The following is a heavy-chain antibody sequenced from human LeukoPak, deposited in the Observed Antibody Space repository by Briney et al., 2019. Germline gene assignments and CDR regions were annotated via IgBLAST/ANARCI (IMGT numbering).Heavy chain of an antibody. CDR1: GGTFSSYA. Sequence: SVKVSCKASGGTFSSYAISWVRQAPGQGLEWMGRIIPILGIANYAQKFQGGVTITADKSTSTAYMELSSLRSEDTAVYYCARVTMVRGALDYWGQGTLVTVSS. D-gene: IGHD3-10*01. CDR3: ARVTMVRGALDY. V-gene: IGHV1-69*04. CDR2: IIPILGIA. J-gene: IGHJ4*02.